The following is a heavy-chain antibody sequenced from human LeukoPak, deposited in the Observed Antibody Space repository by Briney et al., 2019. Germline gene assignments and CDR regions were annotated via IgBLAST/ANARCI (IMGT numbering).Heavy chain of an antibody. D-gene: IGHD2-2*01. CDR2: ISYDGSNK. J-gene: IGHJ4*02. CDR1: RFTFSSYG. CDR3: AKGGHWDILVVPAAMSLDY. Sequence: GRSLRLTCAASRFTFSSYGMHWVCQAPGKGLERVAVISYDGSNKYYADSVKGRFTISRDNSKNTLHLQMDSLRADDSAVYYCAKGGHWDILVVPAAMSLDYWGQGTLVTVSS. V-gene: IGHV3-30*18.